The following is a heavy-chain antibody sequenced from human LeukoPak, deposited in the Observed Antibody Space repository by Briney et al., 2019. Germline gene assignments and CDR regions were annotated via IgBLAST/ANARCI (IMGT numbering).Heavy chain of an antibody. J-gene: IGHJ4*02. CDR3: AKARIAATYYFDY. CDR1: GFTFSSYG. D-gene: IGHD2-15*01. V-gene: IGHV3-30*18. CDR2: ISYDRSNK. Sequence: GGSLRLSCAASGFTFSSYGMHWVRQTPGKGLEWVAVISYDRSNKYYADSVKGRFTISRDNSKNTLYLQMNSLRAEDTAVYYCAKARIAATYYFDYWGQGTLVTVSS.